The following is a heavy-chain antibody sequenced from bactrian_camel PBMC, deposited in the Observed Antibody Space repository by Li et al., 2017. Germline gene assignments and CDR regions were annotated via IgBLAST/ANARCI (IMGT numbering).Heavy chain of an antibody. D-gene: IGHD2*01. J-gene: IGHJ6*01. CDR3: AARGPYCYTKLSVRDFTY. Sequence: DVQLVESGGGSVQAGGSLRLSCVASGYTPDGYCMGWFRQAPGKERERVATINSDANSIYYSDSVKGRFTITLHNAQKTAYLQMNSLKPEDSDIYYCAARGPYCYTKLSVRDFTYWGQGTQVTVS. CDR2: INSDANSI. CDR1: GYTPDGYC. V-gene: IGHV3S40*01.